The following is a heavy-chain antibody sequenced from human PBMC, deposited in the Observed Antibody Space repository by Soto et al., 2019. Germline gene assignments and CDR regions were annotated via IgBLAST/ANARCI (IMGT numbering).Heavy chain of an antibody. J-gene: IGHJ6*02. Sequence: ASVKVSCAASGYTFTGYYMHWVRQAPGQGLEWMGWINPNSGGTNYAQKFQGWVTMTRDTSISTAYMELSRLRSDDTAVYYCARDGGIAAPPDYYYYYGMDVWGQGTTVTVSS. V-gene: IGHV1-2*04. CDR3: ARDGGIAAPPDYYYYYGMDV. CDR2: INPNSGGT. CDR1: GYTFTGYY. D-gene: IGHD6-6*01.